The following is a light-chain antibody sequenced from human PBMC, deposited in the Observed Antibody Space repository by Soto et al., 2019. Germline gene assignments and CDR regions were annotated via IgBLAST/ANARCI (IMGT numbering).Light chain of an antibody. CDR1: QSVSSSY. CDR2: GAS. J-gene: IGKJ5*01. V-gene: IGKV3-20*01. CDR3: QQYDSSLIT. Sequence: EIVLTQSPGTLSLSPRERATLSCRASQSVSSSYLAWYQQKPGQAPRLLIYGASSRATGIPDRFSGSGSGTDFTLTISRLEPEDFAVYYCQQYDSSLITFGQGTRLEIK.